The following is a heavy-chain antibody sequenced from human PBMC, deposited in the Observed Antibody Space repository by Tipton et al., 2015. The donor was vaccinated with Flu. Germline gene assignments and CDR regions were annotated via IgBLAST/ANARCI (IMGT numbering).Heavy chain of an antibody. Sequence: SLRLSCATSGFTFTNYWMSWIRQAPRKGLEWVAHISQDGNDKYYVDSVKGRFTISRDNAKKSLSLQMNSLRAEDTAVYYCAASCGGDCYIINYWGQGTLVTVSS. CDR1: GFTFTNYW. CDR3: AASCGGDCYIINY. CDR2: ISQDGNDK. D-gene: IGHD2-21*01. V-gene: IGHV3-7*03. J-gene: IGHJ4*02.